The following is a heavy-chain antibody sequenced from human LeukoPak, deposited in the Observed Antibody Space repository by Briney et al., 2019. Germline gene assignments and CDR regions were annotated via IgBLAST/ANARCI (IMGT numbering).Heavy chain of an antibody. Sequence: GGSLRLSCAASGFTFSSFCMSWVRQAPGKGLGWVANIKQDGSEKFYVDSVKGRFTISRDNAKNSLYLQMNSLRAEDTAVYYCARDRKWLRWFDPWGQGTLVTVSS. CDR2: IKQDGSEK. CDR3: ARDRKWLRWFDP. CDR1: GFTFSSFC. V-gene: IGHV3-7*01. J-gene: IGHJ5*02. D-gene: IGHD5-18*01.